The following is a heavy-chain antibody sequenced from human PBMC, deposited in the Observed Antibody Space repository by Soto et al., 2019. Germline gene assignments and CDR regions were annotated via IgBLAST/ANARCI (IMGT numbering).Heavy chain of an antibody. CDR1: GFTFSSYA. D-gene: IGHD3-3*01. Sequence: PRGSLRLSCAASGFTFSSYAMSWVRQAPGKGLEWVSAISGSGGSTYYADSVKGRFTISRDNSKNTLYLQMNSLRAEDTAVYYCAKDRDTTPTHTIFGVVTDANFGYCGQGTLVPV. CDR2: ISGSGGST. J-gene: IGHJ4*02. CDR3: AKDRDTTPTHTIFGVVTDANFGY. V-gene: IGHV3-23*01.